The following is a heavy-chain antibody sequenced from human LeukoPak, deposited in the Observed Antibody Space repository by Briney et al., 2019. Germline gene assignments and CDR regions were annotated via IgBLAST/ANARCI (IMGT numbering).Heavy chain of an antibody. CDR2: INHSGST. CDR3: ARGPYPYYFDY. J-gene: IGHJ4*02. V-gene: IGHV4-34*01. CDR1: GGSFSGYY. Sequence: SETLSLTCAVYGGSFSGYYWSWIRQPPGKGLEWIGEINHSGSTNYNPSLKSQVTISVDTSKNQFSLKLSSVTAADTAVYYCARGPYPYYFDYWGQGTLVTVSS.